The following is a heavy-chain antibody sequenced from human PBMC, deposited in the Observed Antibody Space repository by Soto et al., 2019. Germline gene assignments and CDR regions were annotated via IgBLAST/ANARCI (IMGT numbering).Heavy chain of an antibody. Sequence: SETLSLTCTVSGGSISSSSYYWGWIRQPPGKGLEWIGSIYYSGSTYYNPSLKSRVTISVDTSKNQFSLKLSSVTAADTVVYYCARHLSLVGATWIYYGMDVWGQGTTVTVSS. CDR3: ARHLSLVGATWIYYGMDV. D-gene: IGHD1-26*01. V-gene: IGHV4-39*01. CDR1: GGSISSSSYY. J-gene: IGHJ6*02. CDR2: IYYSGST.